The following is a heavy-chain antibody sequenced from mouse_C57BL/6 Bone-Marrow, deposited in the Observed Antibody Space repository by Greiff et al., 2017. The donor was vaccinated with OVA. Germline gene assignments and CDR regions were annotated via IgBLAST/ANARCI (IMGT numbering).Heavy chain of an antibody. J-gene: IGHJ2*01. Sequence: EVQLQQSGPELVKPGASVKISCKASGYTFTDYYMNWVKQSHGKSLEWIGDINPNNGGTSYNQKFKGKATLTVDKSSSTAYMELRSLTSEDSAVYYCARRGGPYSNGPLFDYWGQGTTLTVSS. V-gene: IGHV1-26*01. CDR3: ARRGGPYSNGPLFDY. D-gene: IGHD2-5*01. CDR2: INPNNGGT. CDR1: GYTFTDYY.